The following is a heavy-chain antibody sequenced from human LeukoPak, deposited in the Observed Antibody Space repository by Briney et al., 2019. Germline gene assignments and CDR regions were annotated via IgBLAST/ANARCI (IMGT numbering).Heavy chain of an antibody. CDR2: IYTSGST. CDR1: GFTVSSNY. J-gene: IGHJ5*02. CDR3: ARQYYDILTGYYKGNWFDP. D-gene: IGHD3-9*01. Sequence: GSLTLSCAASGFTVSSNYMSWVRQAPGKGLEWIGRIYTSGSTNYNPSLKSRVTISVDTSKNQFSLKLSSVTAADTAVYYCARQYYDILTGYYKGNWFDPWGQGTLVTVSS. V-gene: IGHV4-4*08.